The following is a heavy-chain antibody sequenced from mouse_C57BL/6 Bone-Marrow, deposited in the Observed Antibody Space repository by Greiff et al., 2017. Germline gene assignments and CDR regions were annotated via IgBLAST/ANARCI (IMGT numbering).Heavy chain of an antibody. V-gene: IGHV1-55*01. CDR3: ARGYYASSYADY. CDR2: IYPGSGST. Sequence: QVQLQQPGAELVKPGASVKMSCKASGYTFTSYWITWVKQRPGQGLEWIGDIYPGSGSTNYNEKFKSKATLTVDTSSSTAYMQLSSLTSEDSAVYYCARGYYASSYADYWGQGTTLTVSS. CDR1: GYTFTSYW. J-gene: IGHJ2*01. D-gene: IGHD1-1*01.